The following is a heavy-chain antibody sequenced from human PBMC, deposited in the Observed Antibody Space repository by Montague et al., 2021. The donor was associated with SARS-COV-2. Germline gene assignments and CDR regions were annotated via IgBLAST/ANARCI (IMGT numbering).Heavy chain of an antibody. D-gene: IGHD3-3*01. Sequence: SETLSLTCAVYGGSFSGYYWSWIRQPPGKGLEWIGEINHSGSTNXNPSLKSRVTISVDTSKNQFSLKLSSVTAADTAVYYCARGSSFVTIFGVVITDPLFDYWGQGTLVTASS. CDR2: INHSGST. J-gene: IGHJ4*02. CDR1: GGSFSGYY. V-gene: IGHV4-34*01. CDR3: ARGSSFVTIFGVVITDPLFDY.